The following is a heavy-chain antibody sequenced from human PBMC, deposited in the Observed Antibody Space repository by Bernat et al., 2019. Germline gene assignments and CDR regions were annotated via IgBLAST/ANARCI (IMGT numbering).Heavy chain of an antibody. Sequence: EVQLLESGGGLVQPGGSLRLSCAASGFTFSSYAMSWVRQAPGKGLEWISYITTSSSAIYYADSVKGRFTISRDNAKNSLYLQMNSLRDEDTAVYYCAAGYSAGLYGIDFWGQGTLVTVSS. D-gene: IGHD6-19*01. CDR3: AAGYSAGLYGIDF. CDR1: GFTFSSYA. CDR2: ITTSSSAI. J-gene: IGHJ4*02. V-gene: IGHV3-48*02.